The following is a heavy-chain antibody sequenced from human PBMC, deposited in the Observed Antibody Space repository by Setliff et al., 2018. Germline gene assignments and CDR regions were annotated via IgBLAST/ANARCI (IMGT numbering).Heavy chain of an antibody. Sequence: KTSETLSLTCTVSGGSISTYSWSWIRQAAGKGLEWIGRMHGSGSTNYSPSLKSRVTMSGDTSKNQFSLKLSSVTAADTAVYYCARDWLIRNSGSYYWQVDYWGRGTLVTVS. J-gene: IGHJ4*02. CDR3: ARDWLIRNSGSYYWQVDY. CDR1: GGSISTYS. D-gene: IGHD1-26*01. CDR2: MHGSGST. V-gene: IGHV4-4*07.